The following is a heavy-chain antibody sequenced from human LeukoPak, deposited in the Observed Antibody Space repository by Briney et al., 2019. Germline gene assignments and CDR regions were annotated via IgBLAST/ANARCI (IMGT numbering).Heavy chain of an antibody. CDR3: VRIRDSGSYYFYYGMDV. CDR2: VSRTSSTI. CDR1: GFTFSNYS. D-gene: IGHD1-26*01. J-gene: IGHJ6*02. V-gene: IGHV3-48*02. Sequence: GGSLRLSCAVSGFTFSNYSMNWVRQAPGKGLEWVSYVSRTSSTILYADSVKGRFTTSRDKAKNSVYLQMNSLRDEDTAVYYCVRIRDSGSYYFYYGMDVWGQGTTVTVSS.